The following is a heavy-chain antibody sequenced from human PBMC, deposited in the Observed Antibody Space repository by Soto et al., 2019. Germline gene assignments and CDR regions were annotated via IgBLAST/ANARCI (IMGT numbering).Heavy chain of an antibody. Sequence: GGSLRLSCAASGFTFSDYYMSWIRQAPGKGLEWVSYISSSGSTIYYADSVKGRFTISRDNAKNSLYLQMNSLRAEDTAVYYCARDAPMTTVTTRENAFDIWGQGTMVTVSS. V-gene: IGHV3-11*01. J-gene: IGHJ3*02. CDR2: ISSSGSTI. D-gene: IGHD4-17*01. CDR3: ARDAPMTTVTTRENAFDI. CDR1: GFTFSDYY.